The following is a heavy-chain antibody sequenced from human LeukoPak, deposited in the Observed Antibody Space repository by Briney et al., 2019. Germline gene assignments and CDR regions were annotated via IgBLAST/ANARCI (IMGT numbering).Heavy chain of an antibody. CDR1: GFTFSSYA. Sequence: PGGSLRLSCAASGFTFSSYAMSWVRQAPGKGLEWVSGISVSGDSTYYADSVKGRFTISRDNSKNTLYLQMNSLRAEDTAIYYCAKEEKSAAGRPNFFDYWGREPWSPSPQ. CDR3: AKEEKSAAGRPNFFDY. V-gene: IGHV3-23*01. J-gene: IGHJ4*02. CDR2: ISVSGDST. D-gene: IGHD6-13*01.